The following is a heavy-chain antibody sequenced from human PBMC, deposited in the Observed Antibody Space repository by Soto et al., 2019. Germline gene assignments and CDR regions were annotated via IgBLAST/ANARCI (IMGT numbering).Heavy chain of an antibody. CDR1: GFTFSNYW. V-gene: IGHV3-7*03. CDR2: IKQDGSGK. CDR3: ARQRWLQLRYFDY. D-gene: IGHD5-12*01. J-gene: IGHJ4*02. Sequence: PGGSLRLSCAASGFTFSNYWMSWVRQAPGRGLEWVANIKQDGSGKNYVDSVKGRFTISRDKAKNSLYLQMKSLRAEDTAVYYCARQRWLQLRYFDYWGQGTPVTVSS.